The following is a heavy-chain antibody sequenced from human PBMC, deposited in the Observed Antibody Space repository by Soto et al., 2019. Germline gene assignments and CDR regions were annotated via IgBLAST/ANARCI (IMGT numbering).Heavy chain of an antibody. Sequence: SETLSLTCTVSGGSVSSSSYYWSWIRQPPGKGLEWIGYIYYSGSTNYNPSLKSRVTISVDTSKNQFSLKLSSVTAADTAVYYCARQGYDFWSGYYFDYWGQGTLVTVSS. V-gene: IGHV4-61*01. CDR3: ARQGYDFWSGYYFDY. J-gene: IGHJ4*02. CDR2: IYYSGST. CDR1: GGSVSSSSYY. D-gene: IGHD3-3*01.